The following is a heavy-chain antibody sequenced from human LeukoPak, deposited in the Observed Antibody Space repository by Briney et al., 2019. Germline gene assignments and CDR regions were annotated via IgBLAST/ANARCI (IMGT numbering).Heavy chain of an antibody. D-gene: IGHD3-22*01. Sequence: PSETLSLTCAVYGASFIGYYWSWVRQPPGKGLEWIGEINHGGSTNYNPALKSQFTISVDTSKNQFSLRLRSVTAADTAVCYCARDYDSRLDAFDIWGQGTMVTVSS. CDR1: GASFIGYY. V-gene: IGHV4-34*01. J-gene: IGHJ3*02. CDR3: ARDYDSRLDAFDI. CDR2: INHGGST.